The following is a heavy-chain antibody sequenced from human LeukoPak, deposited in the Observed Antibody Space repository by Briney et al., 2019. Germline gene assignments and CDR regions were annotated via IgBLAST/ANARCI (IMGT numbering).Heavy chain of an antibody. V-gene: IGHV4-31*03. CDR2: INYSGGT. CDR1: GGSVSRGSHY. J-gene: IGHJ6*02. CDR3: ARAHYDSGRFAWGPKTYYYGMDV. Sequence: SQTLSLTCTVSGGSVSRGSHYWGWIRQRAGLGLEWIGYINYSGGTHYNPSLEGRASISVDTSTNQFSLRLNSVTAADTAVYYCARAHYDSGRFAWGPKTYYYGMDVWGQGTTVTVSS. D-gene: IGHD3-22*01.